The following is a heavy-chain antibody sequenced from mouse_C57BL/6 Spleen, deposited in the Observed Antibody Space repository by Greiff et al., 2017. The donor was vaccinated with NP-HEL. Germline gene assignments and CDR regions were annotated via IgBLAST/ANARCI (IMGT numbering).Heavy chain of an antibody. CDR3: ARRGGSSYGYFDV. CDR1: GYTFTSYW. V-gene: IGHV1-50*01. J-gene: IGHJ1*03. D-gene: IGHD1-1*01. CDR2: IDPSDSYT. Sequence: QVQLKQPGAELVKPGASVKLSCKASGYTFTSYWMQWVKQRPGQGLEWIGEIDPSDSYTNYNQKFKGKATLTVDTSSSTAYMQLSSLTSEDSAVYYCARRGGSSYGYFDVWGTGTTVTVSS.